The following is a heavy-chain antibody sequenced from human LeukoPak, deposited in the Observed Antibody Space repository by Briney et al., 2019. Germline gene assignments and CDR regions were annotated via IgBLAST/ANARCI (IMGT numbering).Heavy chain of an antibody. CDR3: ARDPGGYSYGYTY. Sequence: SVKVSCKASGGTFSSYAISWVRQAPGQGLEWMGGIIPIFGTANYAQKFQGRGTITADESTSTAYMELSSLRSEDTAVYYCARDPGGYSYGYTYWGQGTLVTVSS. J-gene: IGHJ4*02. CDR1: GGTFSSYA. CDR2: IIPIFGTA. V-gene: IGHV1-69*13. D-gene: IGHD5-18*01.